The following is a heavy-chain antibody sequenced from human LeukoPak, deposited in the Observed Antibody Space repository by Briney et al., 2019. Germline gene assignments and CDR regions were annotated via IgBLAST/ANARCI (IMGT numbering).Heavy chain of an antibody. CDR2: IWDDGSNQ. D-gene: IGHD6-13*01. J-gene: IGHJ4*02. Sequence: PGRSLRLSCAASGFAFSRYGMHWVRQAPGKGLEWVAVIWDDGSNQKYADSVKGRFTISRDSSKNTLYLQMNSLRAEDTAVYYCVRGRGSSWYFDYWGQGTLVTVSS. V-gene: IGHV3-33*01. CDR3: VRGRGSSWYFDY. CDR1: GFAFSRYG.